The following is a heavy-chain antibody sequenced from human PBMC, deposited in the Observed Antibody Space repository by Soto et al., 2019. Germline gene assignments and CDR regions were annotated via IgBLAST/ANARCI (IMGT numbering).Heavy chain of an antibody. Sequence: EVQLVESGGGLVQPGGSLRLSCAASGFTFSSYSMNWVRQAPGKGLEWVSYISSSSSTIYYADSVKGRFTISRDNAKNSLYLQMNSLRDEDTAVYYWARGAQDDFWSGYPMSLDYWGQGTLVTVSS. CDR1: GFTFSSYS. V-gene: IGHV3-48*02. D-gene: IGHD3-3*01. J-gene: IGHJ4*02. CDR2: ISSSSSTI. CDR3: ARGAQDDFWSGYPMSLDY.